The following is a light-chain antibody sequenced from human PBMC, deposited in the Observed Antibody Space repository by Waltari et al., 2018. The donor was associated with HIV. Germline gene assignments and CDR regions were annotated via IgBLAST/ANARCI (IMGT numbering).Light chain of an antibody. V-gene: IGLV1-47*01. CDR2: RND. J-gene: IGLJ3*02. CDR3: AAWDDSLSAWV. Sequence: QSLLTPPPSASGTPGPRASFSCSGSSSIIGSNDVSWYLQSPGTAPKLLMYRNDEWPSGVPDRFSGSKSGTSASLAISGLRSEDEADYYCAAWDDSLSAWVFGGGTKLTVL. CDR1: SSIIGSND.